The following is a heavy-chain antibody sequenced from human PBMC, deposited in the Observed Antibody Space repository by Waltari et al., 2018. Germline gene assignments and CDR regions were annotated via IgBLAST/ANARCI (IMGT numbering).Heavy chain of an antibody. V-gene: IGHV4-4*02. CDR3: ASLKYVGRSRGDY. Sequence: VQLVESGGGLVQPGRSLRLSCAASGFTFDDYAMHWVRQAPGKGLEWIGEIYHSGSTNYNPSLKSRVTISVDKSKNQFSLKLSSVTAADTAVYYCASLKYVGRSRGDYWGQGTLVTVSS. J-gene: IGHJ4*02. D-gene: IGHD2-2*01. CDR1: GFTFDDYA. CDR2: IYHSGST.